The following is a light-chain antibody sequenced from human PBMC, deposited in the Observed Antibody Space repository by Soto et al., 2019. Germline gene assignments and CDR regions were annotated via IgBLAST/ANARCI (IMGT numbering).Light chain of an antibody. CDR3: AAWDDSPYV. CDR2: RNN. J-gene: IGLJ1*01. V-gene: IGLV1-47*01. Sequence: QSVLTQPPSASGTPGQRVTISCSGSSSNIGSNYVYWYQQLPGTDPKLLIYRNNQRPSGVPDRFSGSKSGTSASLAISGLRSEDEADYYCAAWDDSPYVFGTGTKLTVL. CDR1: SSNIGSNY.